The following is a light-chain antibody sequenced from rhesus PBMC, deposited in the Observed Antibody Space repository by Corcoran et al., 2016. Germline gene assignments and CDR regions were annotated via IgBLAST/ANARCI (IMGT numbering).Light chain of an antibody. CDR1: QVIRNH. J-gene: IGKJ1*01. CDR2: KAS. V-gene: IGKV1-25*01. Sequence: DIQMTQSPSSLSASVGDRVTITCQACQVIRNHLACYQQKPGKAPTLLLYKASTLQSGVPSRFSGTGSGTDFTLTLISLQPADFASDDCQHGSGNPWTFGQGTKVESK. CDR3: QHGSGNPWT.